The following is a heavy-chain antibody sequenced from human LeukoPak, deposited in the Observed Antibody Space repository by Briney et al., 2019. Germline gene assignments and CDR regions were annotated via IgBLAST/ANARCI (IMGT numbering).Heavy chain of an antibody. CDR1: EFTFSSYG. J-gene: IGHJ6*02. V-gene: IGHV3-30*18. Sequence: GRSLRLSCAASEFTFSSYGMHWVRQAPGKGLEWVAVISYDGSNKYYADSVKGRFTISRDNSKNTLYLQMSSLRAEDTAVYYCAKDLGWELLLYHYYGMDVWGQGTTVTVSS. D-gene: IGHD1-26*01. CDR3: AKDLGWELLLYHYYGMDV. CDR2: ISYDGSNK.